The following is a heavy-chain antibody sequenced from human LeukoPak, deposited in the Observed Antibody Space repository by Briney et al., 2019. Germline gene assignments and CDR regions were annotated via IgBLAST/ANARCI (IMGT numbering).Heavy chain of an antibody. J-gene: IGHJ4*02. D-gene: IGHD4-11*01. V-gene: IGHV3-48*01. CDR2: ISSTSSTI. Sequence: PGGSLRLSCAASGFTFSSFSMNWVRQAPGKGLEWVSYISSTSSTIYYADSVKGRFTLSRDNAKNSLYLQMNSLRAEDTAVYYCARAHPGDYSDFQFDYWGQGTLVTVSS. CDR3: ARAHPGDYSDFQFDY. CDR1: GFTFSSFS.